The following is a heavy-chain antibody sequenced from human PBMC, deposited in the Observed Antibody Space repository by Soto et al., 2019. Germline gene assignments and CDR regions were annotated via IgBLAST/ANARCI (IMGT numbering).Heavy chain of an antibody. CDR1: GYTFTGYY. CDR2: INPNSGVT. CDR3: ARVGPRYCSSTSCHQFDY. J-gene: IGHJ4*02. D-gene: IGHD2-2*01. V-gene: IGHV1-2*02. Sequence: SVKVSLKASGYTFTGYYMHWVRQAPGQGLEWMGWINPNSGVTNYAQKFQGRVTMTRDTSISTAYMELSRLRSDDTAVYYCARVGPRYCSSTSCHQFDYWGQGTLVSVSS.